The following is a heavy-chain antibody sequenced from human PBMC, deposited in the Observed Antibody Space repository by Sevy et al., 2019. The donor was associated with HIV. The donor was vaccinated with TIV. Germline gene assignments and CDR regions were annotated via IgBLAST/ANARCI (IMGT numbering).Heavy chain of an antibody. CDR1: GFTFSSYS. V-gene: IGHV3-48*02. D-gene: IGHD6-13*01. J-gene: IGHJ6*03. CDR3: ARAADGLVAAAGTNYYYYYYMDV. CDR2: ISSSSSTI. Sequence: GGSLRLSCAASGFTFSSYSMNWVRQAPGKGLEWVSYISSSSSTIYYADSVKCRFTISRDNAKNSLYLQMNSLRDEDTAVYYCARAADGLVAAAGTNYYYYYYMDVWGKGTTVTVSS.